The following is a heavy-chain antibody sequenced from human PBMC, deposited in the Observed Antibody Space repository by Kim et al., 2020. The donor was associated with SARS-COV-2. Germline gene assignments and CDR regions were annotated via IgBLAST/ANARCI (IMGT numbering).Heavy chain of an antibody. J-gene: IGHJ4*02. Sequence: NPSLRSRVTISVDPSKNQFSLKLGSVTAAATAVYYCARGGRIAARPNFDYWGQGTLVTVSS. D-gene: IGHD6-6*01. CDR3: ARGGRIAARPNFDY. V-gene: IGHV4-34*01.